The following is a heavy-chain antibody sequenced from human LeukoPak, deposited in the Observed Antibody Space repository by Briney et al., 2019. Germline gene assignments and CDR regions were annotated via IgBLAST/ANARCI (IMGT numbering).Heavy chain of an antibody. CDR2: ISSSSNTI. CDR1: GFTFSSYS. V-gene: IGHV3-48*04. D-gene: IGHD6-19*01. J-gene: IGHJ6*03. CDR3: AKEVSGPLVNYYYYYMDV. Sequence: GGSLRLSCAASGFTFSSYSMNWVHQAPGKGLEWVSYISSSSNTIYYADSVKGRFTISRDNAKNSLYLQMNSLRAEDTAVYYCAKEVSGPLVNYYYYYMDVWGKGTTVTVSS.